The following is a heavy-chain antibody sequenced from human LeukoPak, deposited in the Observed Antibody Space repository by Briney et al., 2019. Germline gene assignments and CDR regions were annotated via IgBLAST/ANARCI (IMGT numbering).Heavy chain of an antibody. D-gene: IGHD3-10*01. CDR2: ISSSSSYI. Sequence: GGSLRLSCAASGFTFSSYSMNWVRQAPGKGLEWVSSISSSSSYIYYADSVKGRFTISRDNAKNSLYLQMNSLRAEDTAVYYCARDWYYYGSGSYYGPIMDYYYGMDVWGQGTTVTVSS. J-gene: IGHJ6*02. V-gene: IGHV3-21*01. CDR1: GFTFSSYS. CDR3: ARDWYYYGSGSYYGPIMDYYYGMDV.